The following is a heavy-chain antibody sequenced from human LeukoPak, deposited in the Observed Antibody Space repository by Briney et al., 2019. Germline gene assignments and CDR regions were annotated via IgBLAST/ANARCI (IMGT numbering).Heavy chain of an antibody. CDR1: GGSISSYY. Sequence: PETLSLTCTVSGGSISSYYWSWIRQPPGKGLEWIGYIYYSGSTNYNPSLKSRVTISVDTSKNQFSLKLSSVTAADTAVYYCARSRETYYYGSGSYEVDYWGQGTLVTVSS. J-gene: IGHJ4*02. D-gene: IGHD3-10*01. CDR3: ARSRETYYYGSGSYEVDY. V-gene: IGHV4-59*08. CDR2: IYYSGST.